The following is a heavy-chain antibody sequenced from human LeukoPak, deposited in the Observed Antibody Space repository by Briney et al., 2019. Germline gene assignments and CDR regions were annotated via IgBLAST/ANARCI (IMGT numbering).Heavy chain of an antibody. Sequence: GGSLRLSCAASGFTFSSYNMNWVRQAPGKGLEWVSSISSSSSYIYYADSVKGRFTISRDNAKNSLYLQMNSLRAEDTAVYYCARNVRKNDYSNYDFSLDYWGQGTLVTVSS. CDR1: GFTFSSYN. CDR3: ARNVRKNDYSNYDFSLDY. CDR2: ISSSSSYI. V-gene: IGHV3-21*01. J-gene: IGHJ4*02. D-gene: IGHD4-11*01.